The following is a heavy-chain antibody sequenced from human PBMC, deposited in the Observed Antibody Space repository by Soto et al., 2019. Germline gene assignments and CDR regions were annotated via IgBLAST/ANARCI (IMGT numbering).Heavy chain of an antibody. V-gene: IGHV2-5*02. CDR2: IYWDDDK. CDR3: AHRSDSSSWYSLYYFDY. D-gene: IGHD6-13*01. Sequence: QITLKESGPTLVKPTQTLTLTCTFSGFSLSTSGVGVGWIRQPPGKALEWLALIYWDDDKRYSPSLKSRLTITKDTSKNQVVLTMTNMDPVDTATYYCAHRSDSSSWYSLYYFDYWGQGTLVTVSS. J-gene: IGHJ4*02. CDR1: GFSLSTSGVG.